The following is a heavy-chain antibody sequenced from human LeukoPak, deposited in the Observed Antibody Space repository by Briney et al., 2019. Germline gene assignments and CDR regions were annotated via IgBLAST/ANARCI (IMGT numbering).Heavy chain of an antibody. V-gene: IGHV1-69*13. CDR1: GGTFSSYA. CDR3: ARVMVRGATPLFY. D-gene: IGHD3-10*01. CDR2: IIPIFGTA. J-gene: IGHJ4*02. Sequence: ASVKVSCKASGGTFSSYAISWVRQAPGQGLEWMGGIIPIFGTANYAQKFQGRVTITADESTGTAYMELSSLRSEDTVVYYCARVMVRGATPLFYWGQGTLVTVSS.